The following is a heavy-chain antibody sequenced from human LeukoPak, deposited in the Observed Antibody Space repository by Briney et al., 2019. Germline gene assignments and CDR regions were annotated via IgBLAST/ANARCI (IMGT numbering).Heavy chain of an antibody. CDR3: ARTGSSWFRYYFDY. CDR1: GGTFSSYA. CDR2: ISAYNGNT. V-gene: IGHV1-18*01. Sequence: GASVKVSCKASGGTFSSYAISWVRQAPGQGLEWMGWISAYNGNTNYAQKLQSRVTMTTDTSTSPAYMELRSLRSDDTAVYYCARTGSSWFRYYFDYWGQGTLVTVSS. J-gene: IGHJ4*02. D-gene: IGHD6-13*01.